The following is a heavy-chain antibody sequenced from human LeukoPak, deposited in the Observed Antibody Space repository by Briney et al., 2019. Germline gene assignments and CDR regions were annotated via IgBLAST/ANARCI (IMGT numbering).Heavy chain of an antibody. V-gene: IGHV1-69*06. CDR1: GGTFITYA. J-gene: IGHJ6*03. CDR2: IIPMFDTP. Sequence: SVKVSCKASGGTFITYAVNWVRQAPGQGLEWMGGIIPMFDTPHYAQKFQGRVTITADISTSTVYMELTSLTPEDTAVYSCARAIHNFYFFMDVWGQGTTVTVSS. CDR3: ARAIHNFYFFMDV.